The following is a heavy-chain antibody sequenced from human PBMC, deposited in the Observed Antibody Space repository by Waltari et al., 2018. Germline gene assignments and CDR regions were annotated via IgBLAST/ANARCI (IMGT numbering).Heavy chain of an antibody. V-gene: IGHV3-23*01. CDR1: GFLFGPYA. CDR3: ARYISRGRELIS. CDR2: VSAKSDYT. J-gene: IGHJ4*02. Sequence: EEQLLEHGGGLVQPGGSLRLSCVTYGFLFGPYAMTWGRQAPGKGLEWVSGVSAKSDYTSYADSAKGRFTVSRDNSKNTLYLQMNSLRVEDTALYYCARYISRGRELISWGQGTLVTVSS. D-gene: IGHD1-7*01.